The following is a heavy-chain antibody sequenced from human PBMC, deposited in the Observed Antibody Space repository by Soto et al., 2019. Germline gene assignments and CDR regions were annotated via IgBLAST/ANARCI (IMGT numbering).Heavy chain of an antibody. CDR2: INPNGGAT. Sequence: GASVKVSCKASGYTFINYQMHWVRQAPGQGLEWMGIINPNGGATNYAQKFQGRVTMTRDTSTTTVYMELSSLRSEDTAVYYCAKVDSSGWLPFHDWGQGTLVTVSS. V-gene: IGHV1-46*01. CDR1: GYTFINYQ. D-gene: IGHD6-19*01. J-gene: IGHJ4*02. CDR3: AKVDSSGWLPFHD.